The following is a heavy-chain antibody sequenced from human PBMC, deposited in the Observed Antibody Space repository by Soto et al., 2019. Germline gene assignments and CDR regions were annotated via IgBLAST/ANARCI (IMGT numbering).Heavy chain of an antibody. V-gene: IGHV1-69*12. CDR3: PRERLVLVPTTVHSDYYHYAMDV. D-gene: IGHD2-2*01. Sequence: QVQLVQSGAEVKKPGSSVKVSCKASGDTFSTYTITWMRQAPGQGLEWMGGIIPRSATSNYAQKFQGRVTITADESTSTAXXXLXXLRSEDTAVYYCPRERLVLVPTTVHSDYYHYAMDVWGQGTTVTVSS. CDR2: IIPRSATS. CDR1: GDTFSTYT. J-gene: IGHJ6*02.